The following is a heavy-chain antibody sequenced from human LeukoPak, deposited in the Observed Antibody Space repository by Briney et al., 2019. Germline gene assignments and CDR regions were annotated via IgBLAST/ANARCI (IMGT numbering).Heavy chain of an antibody. J-gene: IGHJ3*02. V-gene: IGHV4-4*07. CDR1: AGSISSYS. D-gene: IGHD3-22*01. CDR2: IYTSGTT. Sequence: SETLSLTCTVSAGSISSYSWGWIRQPAGKGLEWVGQIYTSGTTNYNPSLKSLITMPVETPKNQFSLKLSSVTAAHTAVYYCARGTDYDNRLHAFDIWGQGTMVTVSS. CDR3: ARGTDYDNRLHAFDI.